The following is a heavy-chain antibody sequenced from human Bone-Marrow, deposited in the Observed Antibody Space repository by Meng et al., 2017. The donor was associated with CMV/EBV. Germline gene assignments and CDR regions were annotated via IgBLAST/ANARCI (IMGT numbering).Heavy chain of an antibody. Sequence: GGSLRLSCAASGFIFTDYAMSWVRQAPGKGLEWVSGISGSGGTTYYADSVKGKFTISRDNSKNTLYLQMGSLRPEDMAVYYCARVALVGVTAPFDYWGQGTLVTVSS. J-gene: IGHJ4*02. D-gene: IGHD1-26*01. CDR2: ISGSGGTT. CDR3: ARVALVGVTAPFDY. V-gene: IGHV3-64*02. CDR1: GFIFTDYA.